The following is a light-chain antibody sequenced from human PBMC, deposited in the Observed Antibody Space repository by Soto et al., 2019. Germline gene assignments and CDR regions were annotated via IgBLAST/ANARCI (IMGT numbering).Light chain of an antibody. CDR1: QGISNS. CDR2: AAS. V-gene: IGKV1-27*01. Sequence: DIQMSQSPSSLSASVGDRVTITCRASQGISNSLAWYQQKPGKVPKLLIYAASTLQSGVPSRFSGSGSGTDFTLTISGLQPEDVATYYCQNYNSDPKTFGQGTKVDIK. CDR3: QNYNSDPKT. J-gene: IGKJ1*01.